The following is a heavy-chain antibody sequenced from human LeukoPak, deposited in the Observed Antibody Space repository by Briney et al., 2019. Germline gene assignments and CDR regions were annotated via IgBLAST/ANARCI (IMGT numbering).Heavy chain of an antibody. Sequence: GGSLRLSCAASGFTLSNAWMNWVRQAPGKGLEWVGLIKSKTNGETRDYAAPVKGRFTISRDDSDNTLYLQMNSLKNEDTAVYYCAKDFDYWGQGTLVTVSS. V-gene: IGHV3-15*01. J-gene: IGHJ4*02. CDR2: IKSKTNGETR. CDR1: GFTLSNAW. CDR3: AKDFDY.